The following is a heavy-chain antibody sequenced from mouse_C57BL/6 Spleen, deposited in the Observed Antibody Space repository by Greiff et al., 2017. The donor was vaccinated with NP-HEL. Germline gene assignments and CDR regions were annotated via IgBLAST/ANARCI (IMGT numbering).Heavy chain of an antibody. CDR1: GFSLTSYA. CDR3: ARNDYDYAAWFAY. CDR2: IWTGGGT. D-gene: IGHD2-4*01. V-gene: IGHV2-9-1*01. Sequence: QVQLQQSGPGLVAPSQSLSITCTVSGFSLTSYAISWVRQPPGNGLEWLGAIWTGGGTNYNSALKSRLSISKDNSKSKVFLKMNSLQTYDTAGYYCARNDYDYAAWFAYWGQGTLVTVSA. J-gene: IGHJ3*01.